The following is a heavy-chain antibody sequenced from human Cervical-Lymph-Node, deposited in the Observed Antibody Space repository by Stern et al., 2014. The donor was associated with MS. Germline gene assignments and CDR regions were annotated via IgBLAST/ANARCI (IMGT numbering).Heavy chain of an antibody. V-gene: IGHV3-9*01. J-gene: IGHJ4*02. CDR3: AKGRGSYYTSFAY. D-gene: IGHD1-26*01. CDR1: GFTFDDYA. Sequence: EVQLVESGGGLVQPGRSLRLSWAASGFTFDDYAMHWVRQAPGKGLEWGSGISWNSGSIGYADSVKGRFTISRDNAKNSLYLQMNSLRAEDTALYSCAKGRGSYYTSFAYWGQGTLVTVSS. CDR2: ISWNSGSI.